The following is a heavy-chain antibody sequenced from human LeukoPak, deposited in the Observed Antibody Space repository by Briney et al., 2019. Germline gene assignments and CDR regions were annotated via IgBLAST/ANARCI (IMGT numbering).Heavy chain of an antibody. V-gene: IGHV4-30-4*01. CDR2: IYYSGST. CDR3: ARSEGDAFDI. CDR1: GGSISSGDYY. J-gene: IGHJ3*02. Sequence: SETLSLTCTVSGGSISSGDYYWSWIRQPPGKDLEWIGYIYYSGSTYYNPSLKSRVTISVDTSKNQFSLRLSSVTAADTAVYYCARSEGDAFDIWGQGTMVTVSS.